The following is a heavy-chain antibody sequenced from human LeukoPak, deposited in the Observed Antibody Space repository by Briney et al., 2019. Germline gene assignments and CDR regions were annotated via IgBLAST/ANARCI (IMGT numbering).Heavy chain of an antibody. J-gene: IGHJ4*02. D-gene: IGHD4/OR15-4a*01. CDR1: GFTLSGSA. Sequence: GGSLRLSYTASGFTLSGSAIHWVRQASGKGLEWVGRIRSKTNNYATAYGGSVKGRFTISRDDSKNTAYLQMNSLKIEDTAVYYCLYGGNFFGGWGQGTLVTVSS. CDR2: IRSKTNNYAT. CDR3: LYGGNFFGG. V-gene: IGHV3-73*01.